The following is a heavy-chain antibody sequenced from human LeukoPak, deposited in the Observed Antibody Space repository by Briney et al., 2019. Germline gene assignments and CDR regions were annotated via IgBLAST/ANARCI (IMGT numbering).Heavy chain of an antibody. CDR3: ARGQGATVPQVGKNWFDP. CDR1: GDSISSGYYY. V-gene: IGHV4-61*02. J-gene: IGHJ5*02. Sequence: PSKTLSLTCTVSGDSISSGYYYWSWIRQPAGKGLEWIGRIYTSGSTNYNPSLKSRVTISVDTSKNQFSLKLISVTVADTAIYYCARGQGATVPQVGKNWFDPWGQGTRVTVSS. D-gene: IGHD1-26*01. CDR2: IYTSGST.